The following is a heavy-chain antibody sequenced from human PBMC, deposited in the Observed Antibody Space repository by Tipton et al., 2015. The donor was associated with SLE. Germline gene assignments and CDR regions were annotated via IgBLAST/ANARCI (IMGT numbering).Heavy chain of an antibody. J-gene: IGHJ6*02. CDR2: LSHSWST. CDR3: ARGVLSSSWTLDGMDV. CDR1: GFSIITDFF. Sequence: TLSLTCTVSGFSIITDFFWGWIRQPPGEGLEWIGSLSHSWSTYYNPSLNSRVTISLDASKNQFSLKLSSVTAADTAVYYCARGVLSSSWTLDGMDVWGQGTTVTVSS. V-gene: IGHV4-38-2*02. D-gene: IGHD6-13*01.